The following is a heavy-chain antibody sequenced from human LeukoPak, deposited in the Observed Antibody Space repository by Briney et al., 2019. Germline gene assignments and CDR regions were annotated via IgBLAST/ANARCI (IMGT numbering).Heavy chain of an antibody. CDR2: IIPIFGTA. Sequence: ASVKVSCKASGGTFSSYAISWVRQAPGQGLEWMGGIIPIFGTANYAQNFQGSVTITADESTSTAYMELSSLRSEDTAVYYCARVEDSGYDYWFDPWGQGTLVTVSS. V-gene: IGHV1-69*01. CDR1: GGTFSSYA. CDR3: ARVEDSGYDYWFDP. D-gene: IGHD5-12*01. J-gene: IGHJ5*02.